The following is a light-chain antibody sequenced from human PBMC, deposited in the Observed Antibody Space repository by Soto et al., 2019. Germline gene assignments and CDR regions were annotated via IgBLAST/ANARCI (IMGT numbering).Light chain of an antibody. CDR1: SSDVGAYNY. J-gene: IGLJ1*01. Sequence: QSALTQPASMSGSPGQSITISCTGTSSDVGAYNYVSWYQQYPGKAPKLMIYEVSNRPSGVSNRFSGSKSGNTASLTISGLQAEDEADYYCSSYTSTNTRYVFGSGTKLTVL. CDR3: SSYTSTNTRYV. V-gene: IGLV2-14*01. CDR2: EVS.